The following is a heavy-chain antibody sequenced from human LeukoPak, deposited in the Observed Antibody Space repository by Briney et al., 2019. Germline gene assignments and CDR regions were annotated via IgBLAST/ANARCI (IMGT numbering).Heavy chain of an antibody. V-gene: IGHV4-59*01. CDR2: IYYSGST. D-gene: IGHD6-6*01. CDR1: GGSISSYY. Sequence: SSETLSLTCTVSGGSISSYYWSWIRQPPGKGLEWIGYIYYSGSTNYNPSLKSRVTISVDTSKNQFSLKLSSVTAADTAVYYCARDRVGSSPQSYYHYYMDVWGKGTTVTASS. J-gene: IGHJ6*03. CDR3: ARDRVGSSPQSYYHYYMDV.